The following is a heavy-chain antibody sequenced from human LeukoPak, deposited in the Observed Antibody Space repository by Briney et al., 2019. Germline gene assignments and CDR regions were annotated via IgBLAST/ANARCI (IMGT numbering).Heavy chain of an antibody. V-gene: IGHV1-46*01. CDR1: GYTFTSYC. D-gene: IGHD3-22*01. CDR2: INPSGGST. J-gene: IGHJ4*02. CDR3: ARSSITMIVVVITAPPDY. Sequence: GASVKVSCKASGYTFTSYCMHWVRQAPGQGLEWMGIINPSGGSTSYAQKFQGRVTMTRDTSTSTVYMELSSLRSEDTAVYYCARSSITMIVVVITAPPDYWGQGTLVTVSS.